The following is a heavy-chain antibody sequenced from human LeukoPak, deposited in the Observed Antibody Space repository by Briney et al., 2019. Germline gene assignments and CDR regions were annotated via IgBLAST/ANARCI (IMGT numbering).Heavy chain of an antibody. CDR1: EFTFSAYR. V-gene: IGHV3-21*01. CDR3: ARLLRRSGYYAVY. CDR2: ISSSSDSI. D-gene: IGHD3-3*01. J-gene: IGHJ4*02. Sequence: PGGSLRLSCVVSEFTFSAYRMIWVRQAPGKGLEWVSSISSSSDSISYADSVKGRFTVSRDNAKNSMYLLMSSLRAEDTAVYYCARLLRRSGYYAVYWGQGTLVTVSS.